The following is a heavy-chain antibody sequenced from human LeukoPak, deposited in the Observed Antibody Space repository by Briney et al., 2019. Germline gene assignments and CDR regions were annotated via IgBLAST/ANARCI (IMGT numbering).Heavy chain of an antibody. V-gene: IGHV4-30-2*01. CDR3: ARENYDILTGFHYFDY. J-gene: IGHJ4*02. CDR2: IYHSGST. CDR1: GGSISSYS. D-gene: IGHD3-9*01. Sequence: KPSETLSLTCTVSGGSISSYSWSWIRQPPGKGLEWIGYIYHSGSTYYNPSLKSRVTISVDRSKNQFSLKLSSVTAADTAVYYCARENYDILTGFHYFDYWGQGTLVTVSS.